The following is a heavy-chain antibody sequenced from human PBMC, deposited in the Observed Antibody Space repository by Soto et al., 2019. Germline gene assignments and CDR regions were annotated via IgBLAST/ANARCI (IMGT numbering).Heavy chain of an antibody. Sequence: ASVKVSCKASGGTFSSYTISWVRQAPGQGLEWMGRIIPILGNTNYAQKLQGRVTMTTDTSTSTAYMELRSLRSDDTAVYYCARDVEEWSSSWYGNWFDPWGQGTLVTVSS. CDR1: GGTFSSYT. CDR3: ARDVEEWSSSWYGNWFDP. V-gene: IGHV1-18*01. CDR2: IIPILGNT. J-gene: IGHJ5*02. D-gene: IGHD6-13*01.